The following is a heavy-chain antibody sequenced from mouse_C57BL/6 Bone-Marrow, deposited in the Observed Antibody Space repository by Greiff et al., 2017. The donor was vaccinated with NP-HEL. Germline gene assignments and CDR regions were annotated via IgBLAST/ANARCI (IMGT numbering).Heavy chain of an antibody. CDR1: GFNIKDDY. D-gene: IGHD2-1*01. CDR3: TIYYGNYWFAY. CDR2: IDPENGDP. J-gene: IGHJ3*01. V-gene: IGHV14-4*01. Sequence: VHVKQSGAELVRPGASVKLSCTASGFNIKDDYMHWVKPRPEQGLEWIGWIDPENGDPEYASKFQGKATITADTSSNTAYLQLSSLTSEDTAVYYCTIYYGNYWFAYWGQGTLVTVSA.